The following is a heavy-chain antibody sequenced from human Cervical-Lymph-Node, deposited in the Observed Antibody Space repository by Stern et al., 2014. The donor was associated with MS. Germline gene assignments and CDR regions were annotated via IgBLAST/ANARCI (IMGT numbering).Heavy chain of an antibody. CDR3: ARERSIHYPAFAP. J-gene: IGHJ5*02. CDR2: IVPMFAKA. CDR1: GGSFKSYA. Sequence: QVQLMQSGAAVKKPGSSVRVSCKASGGSFKSYAFNWLRQAPGQGLEWMGDIVPMFAKANYAQKFQGRVTVTADEATNTVYMELSFLTSEDTAVYYCARERSIHYPAFAPWGQGTLVTVSS. D-gene: IGHD3-10*01. V-gene: IGHV1-69*01.